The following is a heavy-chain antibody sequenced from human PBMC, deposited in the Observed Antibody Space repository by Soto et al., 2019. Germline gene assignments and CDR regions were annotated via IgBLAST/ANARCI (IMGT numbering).Heavy chain of an antibody. CDR3: AKLTATEAHYGMDV. V-gene: IGHV3-30*18. D-gene: IGHD6-25*01. Sequence: QVQLVESGGGVVQPGRSLRLSCAASGFTFSSYGMHWVRQAPGKGLEWVAVISYDGSNKYYADSVKGRFTISRDNSKNTLYLQMNSLRAEDTPVYYCAKLTATEAHYGMDVWGQGTTVTVSS. CDR1: GFTFSSYG. J-gene: IGHJ6*02. CDR2: ISYDGSNK.